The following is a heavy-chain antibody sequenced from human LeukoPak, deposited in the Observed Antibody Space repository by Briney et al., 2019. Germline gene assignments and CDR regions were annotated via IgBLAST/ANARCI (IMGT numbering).Heavy chain of an antibody. D-gene: IGHD5-18*01. CDR1: GFTFSSYG. V-gene: IGHV3-30*02. Sequence: QAGGSLRLSCAASGFTFSSYGMRWVRQAPGKGLEWVAFIRYDGSNKYYADSVKGRFTISRDNSKNTLYLQMNSLRAEDTAVYYCAKERDTAMVTIDYWGQGTLVTVSS. CDR3: AKERDTAMVTIDY. CDR2: IRYDGSNK. J-gene: IGHJ4*02.